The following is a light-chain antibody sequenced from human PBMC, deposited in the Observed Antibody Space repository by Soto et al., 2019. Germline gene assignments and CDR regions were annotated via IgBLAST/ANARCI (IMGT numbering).Light chain of an antibody. CDR1: QSVSSY. Sequence: EIVLTQFPATLSLSPGERATLSCRASQSVSSYLGWYQQRPGQAPRLLIYDAFNRATGIPARFSGSGSGTDFTLTISSLEPEDFVVYYCQHHRNWPWTFGQGTKV. CDR3: QHHRNWPWT. CDR2: DAF. V-gene: IGKV3-11*01. J-gene: IGKJ1*01.